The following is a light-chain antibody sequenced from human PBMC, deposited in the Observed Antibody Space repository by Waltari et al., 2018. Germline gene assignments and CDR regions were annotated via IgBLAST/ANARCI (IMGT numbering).Light chain of an antibody. Sequence: QSVLTQPPSVSAAPRQKVSISCSGSSSNIGNSSVSWFQQFPRAAPNLLIYYTNKRPSGIPDRFSASESGTSATLGISGLQTGDEAIYHCGTWDNSLNIVIFGGGTKLTVL. V-gene: IGLV1-51*01. CDR2: YTN. J-gene: IGLJ2*01. CDR3: GTWDNSLNIVI. CDR1: SSNIGNSS.